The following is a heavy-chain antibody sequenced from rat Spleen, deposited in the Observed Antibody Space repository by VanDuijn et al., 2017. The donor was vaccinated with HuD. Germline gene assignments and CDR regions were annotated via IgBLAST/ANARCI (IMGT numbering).Heavy chain of an antibody. CDR2: INPDGGTT. V-gene: IGHV5-58*01. Sequence: EVQLVESDGGLVQPGRSLKLSCAASGFTFSSYWMYWIRQAPGKGLEWVSSINPDGGTTYYRDSVKGRFTISRDNAKSTLYLQMDSLRSEDTATYYCAREGTYYGDYFDYWGQGVMVTVSS. CDR1: GFTFSSYW. CDR3: AREGTYYGDYFDY. D-gene: IGHD1-9*01. J-gene: IGHJ2*01.